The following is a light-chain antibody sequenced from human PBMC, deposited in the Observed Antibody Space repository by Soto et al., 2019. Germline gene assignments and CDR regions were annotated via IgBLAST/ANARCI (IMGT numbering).Light chain of an antibody. CDR2: LDD. J-gene: IGLJ2*01. Sequence: QPVLTQPPSVSEAPRQRVTISCSGSSSNIGENAVNWFQQVPGKAPKLLIYLDDLLPSGVSDRFSGSKSGTSASLAISGLQSEDEADYYCATWDNNLNGVVFGGGTKLTVL. CDR3: ATWDNNLNGVV. V-gene: IGLV1-36*01. CDR1: SSNIGENA.